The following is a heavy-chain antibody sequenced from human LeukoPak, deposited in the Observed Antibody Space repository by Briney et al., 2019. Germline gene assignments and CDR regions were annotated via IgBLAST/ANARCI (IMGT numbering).Heavy chain of an antibody. CDR1: GFTFSSYG. CDR2: IWYDGSNK. Sequence: PGGSLRLSCAASGFTFSSYGMHWVRQAPGKGLEWVAVIWYDGSNKYYADSVEGRFTISRDNSKNTLYLQMNSLRAEDTAVYYCAREGFYYYDSSGYKRDAFDIWGQGTMVTVSS. CDR3: AREGFYYYDSSGYKRDAFDI. J-gene: IGHJ3*02. V-gene: IGHV3-33*01. D-gene: IGHD3-22*01.